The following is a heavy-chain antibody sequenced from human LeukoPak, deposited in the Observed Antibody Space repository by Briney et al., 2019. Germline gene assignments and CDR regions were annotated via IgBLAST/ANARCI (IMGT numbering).Heavy chain of an antibody. CDR2: IKQDGSEK. CDR3: ARDPGGYSSSWYEPGY. CDR1: GFTFSSYW. D-gene: IGHD6-13*01. V-gene: IGHV3-7*03. J-gene: IGHJ4*02. Sequence: GGSLRLSCAASGFTFSSYWMSWVRQAPGKGLEWVANIKQDGSEKYYVDSVKGRFTISRDNAKNSLYLQMSRLGADDTGVYYCARDPGGYSSSWYEPGYWGQGTLVTVSS.